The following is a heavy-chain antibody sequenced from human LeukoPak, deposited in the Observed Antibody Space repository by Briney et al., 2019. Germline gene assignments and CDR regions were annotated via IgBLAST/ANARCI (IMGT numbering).Heavy chain of an antibody. D-gene: IGHD5-24*01. CDR1: GFTFSNYR. Sequence: GGSLRLSCAASGFTFSNYRMNWVRQAPGKGLEWVSSISSSSSYIYYADSVKGRFTISRDNAKNSLYLQMNSLRAEDTAVYYCARDTWLQSCYYFDYWGQGTLVTVSS. J-gene: IGHJ4*02. CDR3: ARDTWLQSCYYFDY. V-gene: IGHV3-21*01. CDR2: ISSSSSYI.